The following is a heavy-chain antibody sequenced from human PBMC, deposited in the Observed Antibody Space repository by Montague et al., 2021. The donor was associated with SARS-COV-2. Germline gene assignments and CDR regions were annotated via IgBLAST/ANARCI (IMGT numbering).Heavy chain of an antibody. CDR2: VYYSGRS. J-gene: IGHJ6*02. V-gene: IGHV4-59*01. D-gene: IGHD6-6*01. Sequence: SETLSLTCAVSGDSISTSYWAWIRQPPGKGLEWIGEVYYSGRSSYNSSLKSRVTISVDTSKNQVSLNLRSVTAADTAVCYCVRAARRDLDTPHVYCDKGMDLWGQGTTVTVSS. CDR1: GDSISTSY. CDR3: VRAARRDLDTPHVYCDKGMDL.